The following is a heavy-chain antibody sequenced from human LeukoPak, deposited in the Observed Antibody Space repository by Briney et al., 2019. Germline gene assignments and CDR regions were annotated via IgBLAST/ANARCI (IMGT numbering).Heavy chain of an antibody. D-gene: IGHD1-14*01. V-gene: IGHV1-69*13. Sequence: SVKVSCKASGGTFSSYDISWVRQAPGQGLEWMGGIIPIFGTANYAQKFQGRVTITADESTSTAYMELSSLSSEGTAVYYCAREAGDLRGYYWYFDLWGRGTLVTVSS. J-gene: IGHJ2*01. CDR2: IIPIFGTA. CDR3: AREAGDLRGYYWYFDL. CDR1: GGTFSSYD.